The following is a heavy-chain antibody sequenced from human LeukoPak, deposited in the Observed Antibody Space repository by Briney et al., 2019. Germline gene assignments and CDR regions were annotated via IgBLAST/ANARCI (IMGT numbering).Heavy chain of an antibody. D-gene: IGHD6-19*01. V-gene: IGHV4-61*02. Sequence: SQTLSLTCTVSGGSISSGSYYWRWIRQPAGKGLEWIGRIYTSGSTNYNPSLKSRVTISVDSSKNQFSLKLSSVTAADTAFYYCARHVEIAVAGPIEYWGQGTLVPVSS. J-gene: IGHJ4*02. CDR1: GGSISSGSYY. CDR2: IYTSGST. CDR3: ARHVEIAVAGPIEY.